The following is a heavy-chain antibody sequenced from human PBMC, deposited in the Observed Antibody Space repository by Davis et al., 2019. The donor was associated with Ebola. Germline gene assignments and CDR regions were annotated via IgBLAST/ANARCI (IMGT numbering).Heavy chain of an antibody. V-gene: IGHV4-59*08. CDR3: ARLDYDFWSGYRY. J-gene: IGHJ4*02. Sequence: SETLSLTCTVSGGSISSYYWSWIRQPPGKGLEWIGYIYYSGSTNYNPSLKSRVTISVDTSKNQFSLKLSSVTAADTAVYYCARLDYDFWSGYRYWGQGTLVTVSS. CDR2: IYYSGST. CDR1: GGSISSYY. D-gene: IGHD3-3*01.